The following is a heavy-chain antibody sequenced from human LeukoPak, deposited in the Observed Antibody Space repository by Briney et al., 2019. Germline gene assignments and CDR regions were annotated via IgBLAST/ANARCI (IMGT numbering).Heavy chain of an antibody. Sequence: SETLSLTCTVSGGSISSDYWSWIRQPPGKGLEWIGYIFYSGSTNYNPSLRSRVTISLDTSKNQFSLKLSSVTAADTAVYYCARGYRPFDYWGQGTLVTVSS. J-gene: IGHJ4*02. CDR3: ARGYRPFDY. V-gene: IGHV4-59*12. CDR1: GGSISSDY. D-gene: IGHD4-11*01. CDR2: IFYSGST.